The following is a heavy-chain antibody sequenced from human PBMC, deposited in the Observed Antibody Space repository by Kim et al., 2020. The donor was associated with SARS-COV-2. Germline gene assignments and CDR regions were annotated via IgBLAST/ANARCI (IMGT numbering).Heavy chain of an antibody. D-gene: IGHD6-13*01. Sequence: SQTLSLTCAISGDSVSSNSAAWNWIRQSPSRGLEWLGRTYYRSKWYNDYAVSVKSRITINPDTSKNQFSLQLNSVTPEDTAVYYCARARGGKQQLAYYYYYGRDVWGQGTTVTVSS. V-gene: IGHV6-1*01. CDR1: GDSVSSNSAA. CDR3: ARARGGKQQLAYYYYYGRDV. J-gene: IGHJ6*02. CDR2: TYYRSKWYN.